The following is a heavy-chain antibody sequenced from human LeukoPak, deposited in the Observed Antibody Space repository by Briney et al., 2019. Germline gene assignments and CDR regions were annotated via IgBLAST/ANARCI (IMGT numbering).Heavy chain of an antibody. CDR2: VNPNSGNT. CDR1: GYTFSSYD. D-gene: IGHD3-3*01. Sequence: GASVKVSCKASGYTFSSYDINWVRQAPGQGLEWMGWVNPNSGNTGYAQKFQGRVTITRNTSISTAYLELRSLRSEDTAVYYCARGDFWSGYSNYYYMDVWGKGTTVTLSS. J-gene: IGHJ6*03. CDR3: ARGDFWSGYSNYYYMDV. V-gene: IGHV1-8*01.